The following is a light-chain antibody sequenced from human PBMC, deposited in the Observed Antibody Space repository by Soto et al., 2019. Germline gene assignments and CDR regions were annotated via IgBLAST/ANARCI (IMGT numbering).Light chain of an antibody. V-gene: IGLV2-14*01. CDR2: EVS. CDR1: SSDVGGYNY. J-gene: IGLJ1*01. Sequence: QSVLTQPASVSGSPGQSITISCTGTSSDVGGYNYVSWYQHHPGKAPKLMIYEVSNRSSGVSNRFSGSKSGNTASLTISGLQAEDEADYYCSSYTSSSTLYVFGTGTKLTVL. CDR3: SSYTSSSTLYV.